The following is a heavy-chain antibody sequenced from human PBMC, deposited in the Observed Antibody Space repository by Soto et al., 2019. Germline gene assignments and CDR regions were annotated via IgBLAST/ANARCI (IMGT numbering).Heavy chain of an antibody. CDR1: GGPIISGGFY. CDR2: IYYSGST. Sequence: LTCAVSGGPIISGGFYWSWISQHTGLGLEWIGHIYYSGSTHYNPSLKSRITISVDTSKNQFSLKLRSVTAADKAVYYCSRVITRVGGISTPHELYDGMDVWVRGSTVP. V-gene: IGHV4-31*02. J-gene: IGHJ6*01. D-gene: IGHD3-16*01. CDR3: SRVITRVGGISTPHELYDGMDV.